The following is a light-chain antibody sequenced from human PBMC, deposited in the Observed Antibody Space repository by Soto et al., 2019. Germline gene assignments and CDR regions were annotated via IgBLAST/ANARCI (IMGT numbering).Light chain of an antibody. Sequence: EVVLTQSPATLSLSPGERATLSCRASQSVNTYLAWYQQKPGQAPGLLMYDVSKRATGIPARFSGSGSGTDFTLTISSLEPEDLAVYYCQQRRNWPPTFGGGTKVEIK. CDR2: DVS. V-gene: IGKV3-11*01. J-gene: IGKJ4*01. CDR1: QSVNTY. CDR3: QQRRNWPPT.